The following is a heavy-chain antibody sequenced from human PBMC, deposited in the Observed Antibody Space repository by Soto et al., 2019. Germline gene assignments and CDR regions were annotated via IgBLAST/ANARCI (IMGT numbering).Heavy chain of an antibody. D-gene: IGHD4-17*01. CDR1: GFTVSSNY. Sequence: EVQLVESGGGLVQPGGSLRLSCAASGFTVSSNYMSWVRQAPGKGLEWVSVIYSGGSTYYADSVKGRFTISRHNSKNTLYLQMNSLRAEDTAVYYCARGPSDYSDDYYYMDVWGKGTTVTLSS. CDR2: IYSGGST. V-gene: IGHV3-53*04. CDR3: ARGPSDYSDDYYYMDV. J-gene: IGHJ6*03.